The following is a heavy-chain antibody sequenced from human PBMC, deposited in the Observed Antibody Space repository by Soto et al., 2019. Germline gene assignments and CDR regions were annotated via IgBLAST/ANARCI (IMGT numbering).Heavy chain of an antibody. CDR3: ARQVFFFISTSCYAGTLYYMDV. CDR1: GYSFTSYW. Sequence: RGESLKISCKGSGYSFTSYWIGWVRQMPGKGLEWMGIIYPGDSDTRYSPSFQGQVTISADKSISTAYLQWSSLKASDTAMYYCARQVFFFISTSCYAGTLYYMDVWGKGTRVTVCS. D-gene: IGHD2-2*01. CDR2: IYPGDSDT. V-gene: IGHV5-51*01. J-gene: IGHJ6*03.